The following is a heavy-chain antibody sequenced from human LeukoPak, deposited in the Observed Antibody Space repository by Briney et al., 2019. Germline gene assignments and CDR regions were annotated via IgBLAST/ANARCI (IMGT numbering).Heavy chain of an antibody. V-gene: IGHV3-30-3*01. J-gene: IGHJ3*02. CDR2: ISYDGSNK. D-gene: IGHD4-17*01. CDR1: GFTFSSYA. Sequence: GGSLRLSCAASGFTFSSYAMHWVRQAPGKGLEWVAVISYDGSNKYYADSVKDRFTISRDNSKNTLYLQMNSLRAEDTAVYYCARAKRRSPHDAFDIWGQGTMVTVSS. CDR3: ARAKRRSPHDAFDI.